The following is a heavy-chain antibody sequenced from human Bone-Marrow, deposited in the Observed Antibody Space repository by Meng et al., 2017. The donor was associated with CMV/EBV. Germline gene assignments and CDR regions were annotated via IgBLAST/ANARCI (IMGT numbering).Heavy chain of an antibody. J-gene: IGHJ5*02. CDR1: GFTFSDYY. CDR2: ISSSGSTK. V-gene: IGHV3-11*04. CDR3: VTDGGPGIAVAGLGWFDP. Sequence: GESLKISCAASGFTFSDYYMSWIRQAPGKGLEWVSYISSSGSTKYYADPVKGRFTISRDNTKKSLYPQMNSLRAEDTAVYYCVTDGGPGIAVAGLGWFDPWGQGILVTVSS. D-gene: IGHD6-19*01.